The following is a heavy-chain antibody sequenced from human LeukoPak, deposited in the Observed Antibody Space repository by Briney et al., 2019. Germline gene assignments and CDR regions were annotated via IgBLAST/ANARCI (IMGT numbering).Heavy chain of an antibody. CDR1: GYSISSGYY. CDR2: IYHSGST. D-gene: IGHD3-22*01. Sequence: SETLSLTCTVSGYSISSGYYWGWSRQPPGKGLEWIGSIYHSGSTYYKSSLKSRVTISVDTSKNQFSLKLSSVTAADTAVYYCASYITMIVVVTVDAFDIWGQGTMVTVSS. CDR3: ASYITMIVVVTVDAFDI. V-gene: IGHV4-38-2*02. J-gene: IGHJ3*02.